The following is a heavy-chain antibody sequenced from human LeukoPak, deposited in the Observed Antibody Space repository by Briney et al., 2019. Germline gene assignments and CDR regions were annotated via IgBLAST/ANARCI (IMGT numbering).Heavy chain of an antibody. CDR1: GFTFSSYA. V-gene: IGHV3-23*01. J-gene: IGHJ5*02. Sequence: GGSLRLSCAASGFTFSSYAMSWVRQAPGKGLEWASAISGSGGSTYYADSVKGRFTISRDNSKNTLYLQMNSLRAKDTAVYYCAKVAYSGYAIPFDPWGQGTLVTVSS. D-gene: IGHD5-12*01. CDR3: AKVAYSGYAIPFDP. CDR2: ISGSGGST.